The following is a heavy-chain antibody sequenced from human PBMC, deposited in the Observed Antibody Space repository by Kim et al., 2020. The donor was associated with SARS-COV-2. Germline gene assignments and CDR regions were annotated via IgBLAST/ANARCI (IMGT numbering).Heavy chain of an antibody. V-gene: IGHV3-9*01. Sequence: GGSLRLSCAASGFTFGDYAMYWVRQAPGKGLEWVSRISWNSDSIGYADSVKGRFTISRDNAKNSLYLQMNSLRAEDTALYYCAKGSSGGRHYGMDVWGQGTTVTVSS. CDR2: ISWNSDSI. CDR1: GFTFGDYA. J-gene: IGHJ6*02. D-gene: IGHD3-10*01. CDR3: AKGSSGGRHYGMDV.